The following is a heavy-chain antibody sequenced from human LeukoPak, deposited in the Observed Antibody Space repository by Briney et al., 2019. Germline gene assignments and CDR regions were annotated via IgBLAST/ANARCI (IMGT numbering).Heavy chain of an antibody. V-gene: IGHV3-21*01. J-gene: IGHJ3*02. Sequence: GSLRLSCAASGFTFSSYSMNWVRQAPGKGLEWVSSISSSSSYIYYADSVKGRFTISRDNAKNSLYLQMNSLRAEDTAVYYCARDASDSGGEVGAFDIWGQGTMVTVSS. CDR3: ARDASDSGGEVGAFDI. CDR2: ISSSSSYI. CDR1: GFTFSSYS. D-gene: IGHD3-16*01.